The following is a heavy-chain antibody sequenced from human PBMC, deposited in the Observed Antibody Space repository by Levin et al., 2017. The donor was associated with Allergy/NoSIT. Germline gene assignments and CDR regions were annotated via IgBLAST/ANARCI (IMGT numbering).Heavy chain of an antibody. V-gene: IGHV4-59*01. CDR3: ARASIGSYYAHYYYYYGMDV. D-gene: IGHD1-26*01. Sequence: PSETLSLTCTVSGGSISSYYWSWIRQPPGKGLEWIGYIYYSGSTNYNPSLKSRVTISVDTSKNQFSLKLSSVTAADTAVYYCARASIGSYYAHYYYYYGMDVWGQGTTVTVSS. CDR2: IYYSGST. J-gene: IGHJ6*02. CDR1: GGSISSYY.